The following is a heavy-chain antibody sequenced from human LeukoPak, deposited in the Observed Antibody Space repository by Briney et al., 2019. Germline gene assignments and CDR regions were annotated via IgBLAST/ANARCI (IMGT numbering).Heavy chain of an antibody. CDR3: ARLIVGAYFFDY. CDR1: GGSISSGSYY. J-gene: IGHJ4*02. CDR2: IYTSGST. D-gene: IGHD1-26*01. Sequence: PSQTLSLTCTVSGGSISSGSYYWSWIRQPAGKGLEWIGRIYTSGSTNYNPSLKSRVTISVDTSKNQFSLKLSSVTAADTAVYYCARLIVGAYFFDYWGQGTLVTVSS. V-gene: IGHV4-61*02.